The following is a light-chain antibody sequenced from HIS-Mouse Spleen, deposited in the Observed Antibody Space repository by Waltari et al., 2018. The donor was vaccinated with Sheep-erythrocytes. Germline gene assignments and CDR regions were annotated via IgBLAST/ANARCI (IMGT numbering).Light chain of an antibody. CDR3: MQDLKNPFT. CDR2: LGS. V-gene: IGKV2-28*01. J-gene: IGKJ3*01. Sequence: IVMTHSPLSLPVTPGEPASISCRSSQSLLHSNGYNYLDWYLQKPGKSPQLLIYLGSSREAGVPDRFSGSGSGTEFTLKISRVEAEDVGVYYCMQDLKNPFTFGPGTKVDIK. CDR1: QSLLHSNGYNY.